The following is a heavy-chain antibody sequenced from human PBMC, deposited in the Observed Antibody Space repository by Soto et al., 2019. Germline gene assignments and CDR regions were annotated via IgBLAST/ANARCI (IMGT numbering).Heavy chain of an antibody. J-gene: IGHJ6*03. CDR3: ARRARPDFYYMDV. Sequence: VQLAESGGGLAQPGGSLRLSCAASGFTLSGYAMDWVRQAPGKGLEYVSGISSNGVGTYYANSVQGRITISRDNSKNPVYLQMCSLRPEDMAVYYCARRARPDFYYMDVWCKGTTVTVSS. CDR2: ISSNGVGT. D-gene: IGHD6-6*01. V-gene: IGHV3-64*01. CDR1: GFTLSGYA.